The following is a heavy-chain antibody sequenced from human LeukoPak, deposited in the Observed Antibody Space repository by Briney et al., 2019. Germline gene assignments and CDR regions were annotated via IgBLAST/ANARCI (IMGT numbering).Heavy chain of an antibody. D-gene: IGHD5-18*01. CDR1: GFTVSDNY. V-gene: IGHV3-53*01. J-gene: IGHJ6*02. CDR3: AREAMGTSYRYGVDV. CDR2: IYSGGST. Sequence: EGSLRLSCAASGFTVSDNYMSWVRQCPGKGLEWVSVIYSGGSTYYADSVKGRFTISRDSSENTLYLQMNSLRAEDTAVYYCAREAMGTSYRYGVDVWGQGTTVTVSS.